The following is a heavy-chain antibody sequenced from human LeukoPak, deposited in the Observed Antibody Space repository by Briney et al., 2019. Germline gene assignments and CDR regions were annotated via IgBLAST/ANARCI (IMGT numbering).Heavy chain of an antibody. CDR1: GGSFSGYY. CDR2: INHSGST. CDR3: ARASTTSQIDY. Sequence: PSETLSLTCAVYGGSFSGYYWSWIRQPPGKGLEWIGEINHSGSTNYNPSLKSRVTISVDTSKNQFSLKLSSVTAADTAVYYCARASTTSQIDYWGQGTLVTVSS. D-gene: IGHD4-17*01. V-gene: IGHV4-34*01. J-gene: IGHJ4*02.